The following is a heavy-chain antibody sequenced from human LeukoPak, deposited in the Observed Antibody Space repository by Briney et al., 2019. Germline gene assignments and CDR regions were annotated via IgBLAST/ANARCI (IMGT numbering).Heavy chain of an antibody. J-gene: IGHJ4*02. V-gene: IGHV5-10-1*01. D-gene: IGHD3-22*01. Sequence: GESLKISCKGSGYSFTSFWISWVRQMPGKGLEWMGRIDPSDSYTNYSPSFQGHVTISADKSIGTAYPQWSSLKASDTAMYYCARLNDFYDGSGYVAYWGQGTLVTVSS. CDR2: IDPSDSYT. CDR3: ARLNDFYDGSGYVAY. CDR1: GYSFTSFW.